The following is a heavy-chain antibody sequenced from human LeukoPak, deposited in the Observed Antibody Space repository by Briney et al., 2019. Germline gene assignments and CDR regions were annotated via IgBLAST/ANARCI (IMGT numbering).Heavy chain of an antibody. J-gene: IGHJ4*02. V-gene: IGHV4-59*01. D-gene: IGHD2-8*01. CDR2: IYYSGST. Sequence: SETLSLTCTVSGGSISSYYWSWIRQPPGKGLEWIGYIYYSGSTNYNPSLKSRVTISVDTSKNQFSLKLSSVTAADTAVYYCAREGCTNGVCWDYWGQGTLVTVSS. CDR3: AREGCTNGVCWDY. CDR1: GGSISSYY.